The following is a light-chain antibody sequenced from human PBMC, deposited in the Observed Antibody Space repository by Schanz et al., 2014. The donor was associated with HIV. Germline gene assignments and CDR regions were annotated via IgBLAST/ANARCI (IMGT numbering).Light chain of an antibody. J-gene: IGKJ1*01. CDR2: AAS. Sequence: DIQMTQSPSSLSASVGDRVTITCRASQTIDTYLNWYQQEAGKAPKLLIYAASSLQSGVPSRFSGSGSGTDFNLTISNLQPEDFAPYYCQQSYSTPRTFGQGTKVAIK. V-gene: IGKV1-39*01. CDR1: QTIDTY. CDR3: QQSYSTPRT.